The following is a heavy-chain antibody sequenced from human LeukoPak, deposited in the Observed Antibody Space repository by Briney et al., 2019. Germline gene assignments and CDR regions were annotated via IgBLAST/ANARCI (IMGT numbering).Heavy chain of an antibody. CDR2: IIGVGHER. Sequence: GGSLRLSCAGSGFIFNSYWMGWVRQAPGKGLQWVASIIGVGHERHYVDSVKGRFTISRDNAKNSLFLQMDSLRVEDTAVYYCVRDLGGCSGDCHPYWGQGVLVTVSS. V-gene: IGHV3-7*01. CDR1: GFIFNSYW. J-gene: IGHJ4*02. D-gene: IGHD2-21*01. CDR3: VRDLGGCSGDCHPY.